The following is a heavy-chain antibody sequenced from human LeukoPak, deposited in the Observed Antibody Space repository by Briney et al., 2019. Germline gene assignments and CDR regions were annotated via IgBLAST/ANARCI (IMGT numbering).Heavy chain of an antibody. CDR2: ISYDGSNK. D-gene: IGHD3-3*01. CDR1: GFTFNSYG. V-gene: IGHV3-30*03. J-gene: IGHJ6*03. Sequence: GGSLRLSCAASGFTFNSYGMHWVRQAPGKGLEWVAFISYDGSNKYYVDSVKGRFTISRDNFKNTLYMQMNSLRAEDTAVYYCARGSHYDFSPYMDVWGKGTTVTVSS. CDR3: ARGSHYDFSPYMDV.